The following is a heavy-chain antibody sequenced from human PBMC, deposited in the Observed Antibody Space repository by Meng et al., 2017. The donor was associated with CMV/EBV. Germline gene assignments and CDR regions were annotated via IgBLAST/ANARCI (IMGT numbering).Heavy chain of an antibody. Sequence: GPLVLSVVACGFFCVTSWSDRGRQVTGGGLGWVPRIHTDWTVPSYADFLRGRFTIARDNVKKTLYLQISVLGADDSAFYYCIRELVGNRDEWGQGTLVTVSS. CDR1: GFFCVTSW. CDR3: IRELVGNRDE. V-gene: IGHV3-74*01. D-gene: IGHD3-9*01. CDR2: IHTDWTVP. J-gene: IGHJ4*02.